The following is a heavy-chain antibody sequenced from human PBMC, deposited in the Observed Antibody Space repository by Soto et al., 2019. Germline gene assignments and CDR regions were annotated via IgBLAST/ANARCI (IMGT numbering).Heavy chain of an antibody. V-gene: IGHV1-69*13. D-gene: IGHD3-9*01. CDR1: GYTFTSYD. CDR2: IIPIFGTA. J-gene: IGHJ4*02. CDR3: ARGTDMYYDILTGSMSY. Sequence: ASVKVSCKASGYTFTSYDINWVRQAPGQGLEWMGGIIPIFGTANYAQKFQGRVTITADESTSTAYMELSSLRSEDTAVYYCARGTDMYYDILTGSMSYWGQGTLVTVSS.